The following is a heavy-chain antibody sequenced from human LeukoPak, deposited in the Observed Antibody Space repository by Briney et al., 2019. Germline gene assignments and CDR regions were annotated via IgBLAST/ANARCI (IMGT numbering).Heavy chain of an antibody. CDR3: ARGSLGFDY. V-gene: IGHV4-31*11. Sequence: SETLSLTCAVSGGSISSGGYYWSWIRQHPGKGLEWIGYISYSGSTHYNPSLKSRVTISVDTSKNQFSLKLSSVTAADTAVYYCARGSLGFDYWGQGTLVTVSS. CDR1: GGSISSGGYY. J-gene: IGHJ4*02. CDR2: ISYSGST.